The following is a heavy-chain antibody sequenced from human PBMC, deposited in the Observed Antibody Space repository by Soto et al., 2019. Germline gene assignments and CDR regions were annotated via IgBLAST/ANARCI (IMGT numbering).Heavy chain of an antibody. CDR2: ISGSGGST. CDR1: GFTFSSYA. V-gene: IGHV3-23*01. Sequence: PEGSLRLSCAASGFTFSSYAMRWVHQAPGKGLEWVSAISGSGGSTYYADSVKGRFTISRDNSKNTLYLQMNSLRAEDTAVYYCAKDQSTNIIPWFDPWGQGTLVTVSS. D-gene: IGHD2-2*02. J-gene: IGHJ5*02. CDR3: AKDQSTNIIPWFDP.